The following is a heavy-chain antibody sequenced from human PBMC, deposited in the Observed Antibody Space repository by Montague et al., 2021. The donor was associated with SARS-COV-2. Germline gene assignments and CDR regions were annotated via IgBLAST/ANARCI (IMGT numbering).Heavy chain of an antibody. Sequence: SETLSLTCNVSGASISRSDYYWAWIRQPPGKGLEWIGSISYSGSTYFNPSLESRPTMSVDTSKNHFSLKLSSVTAADTAVYYCARLWDFYGSGSYKNSWFDPWGQGTRVTVSS. V-gene: IGHV4-39*02. CDR1: GASISRSDYY. CDR2: ISYSGST. J-gene: IGHJ5*02. CDR3: ARLWDFYGSGSYKNSWFDP. D-gene: IGHD3-10*01.